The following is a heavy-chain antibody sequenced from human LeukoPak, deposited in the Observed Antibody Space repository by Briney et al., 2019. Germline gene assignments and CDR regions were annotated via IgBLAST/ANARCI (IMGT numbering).Heavy chain of an antibody. CDR2: IKQDGSEK. CDR1: GFTFSSYW. D-gene: IGHD2-2*01. Sequence: GGSLRLSCAASGFTFSSYWMSWVRQAPGKGLEWVANIKQDGSEKYYVDSVKGRFTISRDNAKNSLYLQMNSLGAEDTAVYYCARDLGYCSSTSCSNWFDPWGQGTLVTVSS. CDR3: ARDLGYCSSTSCSNWFDP. V-gene: IGHV3-7*03. J-gene: IGHJ5*02.